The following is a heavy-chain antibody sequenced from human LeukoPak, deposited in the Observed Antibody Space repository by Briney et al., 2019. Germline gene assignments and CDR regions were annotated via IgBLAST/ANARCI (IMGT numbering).Heavy chain of an antibody. CDR1: GYTFSNYG. CDR3: ARDSGLKDCSGVSCYRAFDI. CDR2: ISAYNGDT. V-gene: IGHV1-18*01. Sequence: ASVKVSCKASGYTFSNYGISWVRQAPGQGLEWMGWISAYNGDTNYAQKLQGRLTTTTDTSTSTAYMELRSLRSDDTAVYFCARDSGLKDCSGVSCYRAFDIWGQGTMITVPS. J-gene: IGHJ3*02. D-gene: IGHD2-15*01.